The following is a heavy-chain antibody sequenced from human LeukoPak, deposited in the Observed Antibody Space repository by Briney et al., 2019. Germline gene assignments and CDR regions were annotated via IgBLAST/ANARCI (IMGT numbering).Heavy chain of an antibody. CDR2: INHSGST. J-gene: IGHJ4*02. Sequence: PSETLSLTCAVYGGSFSGYYWSWIRQPPGKGLEWIGKINHSGSTNYNPSLKSRVTISVDTSKNQFSLKLSSVTAADTAVYYCARIRFRKPLRSPYYFDYWGQGTLVTVSS. CDR1: GGSFSGYY. CDR3: ARIRFRKPLRSPYYFDY. V-gene: IGHV4-34*01. D-gene: IGHD1-14*01.